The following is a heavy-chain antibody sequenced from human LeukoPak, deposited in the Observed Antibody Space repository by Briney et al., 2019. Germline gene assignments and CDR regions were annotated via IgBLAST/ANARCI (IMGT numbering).Heavy chain of an antibody. V-gene: IGHV3-49*04. D-gene: IGHD2-21*01. Sequence: GGSLRLSCTASGFTFGDYAMSWVRQAPGKGLEWVGFIRSKAYGGTTEYAASVKGRFTISGDDSKSIAYLQMNSLKTEDTAVYYCTRVSGRCGGDCYSGYWGQGTLVTVSS. CDR2: IRSKAYGGTT. J-gene: IGHJ4*02. CDR1: GFTFGDYA. CDR3: TRVSGRCGGDCYSGY.